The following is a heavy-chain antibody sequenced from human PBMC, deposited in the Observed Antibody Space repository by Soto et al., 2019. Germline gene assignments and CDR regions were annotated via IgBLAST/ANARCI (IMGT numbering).Heavy chain of an antibody. J-gene: IGHJ4*02. CDR1: GGSISSGGYF. V-gene: IGHV4-30-2*01. CDR2: IYHSGST. CDR3: ARGYPSDY. D-gene: IGHD1-26*01. Sequence: PSETLSLTCAVSGGSISSGGYFWSWIRQPPGKGLEWIGYIYHSGSTYYNPSLKSRVTISVDRSKNQFSLKLSSVTAADTAVYYCARGYPSDYWGQGTLVTVS.